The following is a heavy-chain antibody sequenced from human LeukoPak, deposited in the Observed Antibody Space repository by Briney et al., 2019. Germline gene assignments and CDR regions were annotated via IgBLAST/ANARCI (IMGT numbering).Heavy chain of an antibody. D-gene: IGHD5-18*01. J-gene: IGHJ4*02. CDR1: GFTFSSYA. Sequence: GGSLRLSCAASGFTFSSYAMSWVRQAPGEGLEWVSAISGSGGSTYYADSVKGRFTISRDNSKNTLYLQMNSLRAEDTAIYYCARDLRAGSYAFDWGQGTLVTVSS. CDR2: ISGSGGST. CDR3: ARDLRAGSYAFD. V-gene: IGHV3-23*01.